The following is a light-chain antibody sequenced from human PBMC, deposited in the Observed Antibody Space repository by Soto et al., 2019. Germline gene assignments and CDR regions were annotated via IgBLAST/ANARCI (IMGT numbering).Light chain of an antibody. V-gene: IGKV3-20*01. CDR2: GAS. J-gene: IGKJ5*01. CDR1: QSVGSSY. Sequence: EIVLTQSPGTLSLSPGERVTLSCRASQSVGSSYLAWYQQKPGQAPRLLIYGASSRATGIPDRFSGSGSGTDFTLIINRLEPEDFAVYYCQQYGSSITFGQGTRLEI. CDR3: QQYGSSIT.